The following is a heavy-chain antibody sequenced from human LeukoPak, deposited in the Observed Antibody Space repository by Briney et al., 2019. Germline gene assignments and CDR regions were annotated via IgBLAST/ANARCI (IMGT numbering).Heavy chain of an antibody. V-gene: IGHV3-74*01. Sequence: PGGSLRLSCEASGFTLSSSWMHWVRQAPGKGLVWVSRIRNDGKDASYADSVKGRFTISRDNAKNTLYLQMNSLRAEDTAIYYCARPIVTTINSLDDWGQGTPVTVSS. CDR3: ARPIVTTINSLDD. CDR1: GFTLSSSW. CDR2: IRNDGKDA. D-gene: IGHD5-12*01. J-gene: IGHJ4*02.